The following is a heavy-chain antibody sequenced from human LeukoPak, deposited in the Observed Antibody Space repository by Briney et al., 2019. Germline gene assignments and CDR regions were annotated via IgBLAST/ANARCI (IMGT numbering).Heavy chain of an antibody. Sequence: PGGSLRLSCAASGFTFSSYSMNWVRQAPGKGLEWVSYISSGGNTIYYADSVKGRFTISRDNAKNSLYLQMNSLRADDTAVYYCARDDPPEYWGQGTLVTVSS. V-gene: IGHV3-48*01. CDR3: ARDDPPEY. J-gene: IGHJ4*02. CDR2: ISSGGNTI. CDR1: GFTFSSYS.